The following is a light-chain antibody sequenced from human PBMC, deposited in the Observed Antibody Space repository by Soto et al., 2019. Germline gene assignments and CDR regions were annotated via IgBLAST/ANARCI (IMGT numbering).Light chain of an antibody. CDR2: EVT. CDR1: SSDVGAYNY. Sequence: QSVLTQPPSASGSPGQSVTLSRTGTSSDVGAYNYVSWYQQHPGKAPKLMIYEVTNRPSGVPDRFSASKSGNTASLTVSGLQAEDEADYFCSSYAGFNNFVFGTGTKVTVL. CDR3: SSYAGFNNFV. J-gene: IGLJ1*01. V-gene: IGLV2-8*01.